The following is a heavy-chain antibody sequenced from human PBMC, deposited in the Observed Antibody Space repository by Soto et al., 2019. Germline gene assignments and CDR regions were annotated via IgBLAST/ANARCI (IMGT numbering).Heavy chain of an antibody. CDR1: GGTSTIYT. J-gene: IGHJ5*02. Sequence: QVQLVQSGAEVKKPGASLRVSCETSGGTSTIYTITWVRQAPGQGLQWMGRIVPTLRITNYAQEFQGRLTITADSSTGTAHIELTSATSEDAAVYYCATDKYGAGRVGVHSWGQGTLVTVSS. CDR2: IVPTLRIT. CDR3: ATDKYGAGRVGVHS. V-gene: IGHV1-69*08. D-gene: IGHD1-26*01.